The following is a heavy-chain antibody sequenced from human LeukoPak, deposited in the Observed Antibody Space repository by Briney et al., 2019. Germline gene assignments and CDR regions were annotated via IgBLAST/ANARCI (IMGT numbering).Heavy chain of an antibody. Sequence: GGSLRLSCAASGFTFDDYGMTWVRQAPGKGPEWVANIKEDGSATYYVDSVKGRFTISRDNAKKSLYLQMNSLRAEDTAVYYCARDSPGYLAYDSWGQGTLVTVSS. CDR2: IKEDGSAT. V-gene: IGHV3-7*04. D-gene: IGHD1-1*01. CDR1: GFTFDDYG. J-gene: IGHJ4*02. CDR3: ARDSPGYLAYDS.